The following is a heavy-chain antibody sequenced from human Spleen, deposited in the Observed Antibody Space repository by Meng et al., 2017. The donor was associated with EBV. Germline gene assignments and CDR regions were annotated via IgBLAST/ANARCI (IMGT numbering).Heavy chain of an antibody. J-gene: IGHJ4*02. CDR2: LNENGAIT. CDR1: GFTFIRYW. D-gene: IGHD1-14*01. CDR3: SRDLAGSDDY. Sequence: VRVVEARGAFVLPGVSRSVPCGGLGFTFIRYWMHWVREVPGKGLVWVTRLNENGAITTYADSVKGRFTISRDNARNTLYLQMNSLRAEDTAVYYCSRDLAGSDDYWGQGTLVTVSS. V-gene: IGHV3-74*01.